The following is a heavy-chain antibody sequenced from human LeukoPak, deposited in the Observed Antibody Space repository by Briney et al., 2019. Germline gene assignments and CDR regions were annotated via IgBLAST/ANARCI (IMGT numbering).Heavy chain of an antibody. Sequence: PGRSLRLSCAASGFTFSSYAMHWVRQAPGKGLEWVAKINQDGSDKYYVDSVKGRFTISRDNAKNSLYLQMNSLRAEDTAVYYCASFLSSGYYQTWYDPWGQGTLVTVSS. CDR1: GFTFSSYA. CDR2: INQDGSDK. V-gene: IGHV3-7*01. D-gene: IGHD3-22*01. J-gene: IGHJ5*02. CDR3: ASFLSSGYYQTWYDP.